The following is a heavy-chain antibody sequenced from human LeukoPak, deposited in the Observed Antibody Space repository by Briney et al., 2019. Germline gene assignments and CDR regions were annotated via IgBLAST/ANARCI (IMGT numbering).Heavy chain of an antibody. CDR3: ARESGYSSGWYPV. V-gene: IGHV3-33*01. CDR1: GSTFSSYG. Sequence: GGSLRLSCAASGSTFSSYGMHWVRQAPGKGLEWVAVIWYDGSNKYYADSVKGRFTISRDNSKNTLYLQMNSLRAEDTAVYYCARESGYSSGWYPVWGQGTLVTVSS. D-gene: IGHD6-19*01. J-gene: IGHJ4*02. CDR2: IWYDGSNK.